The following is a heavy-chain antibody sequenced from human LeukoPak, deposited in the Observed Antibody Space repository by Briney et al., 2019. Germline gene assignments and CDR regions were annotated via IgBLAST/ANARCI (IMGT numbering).Heavy chain of an antibody. CDR1: GGSISSYY. CDR3: AREPSPDYYGSGSYSEGWFDP. D-gene: IGHD3-10*01. V-gene: IGHV4-59*01. Sequence: SETLSLTCTVSGGSISSYYWSWIRQPPGKGLKWIGYIYYSGSTNYNPSLKSRVTISVDTSKNQFSLKLSSVTAADTAVYYCAREPSPDYYGSGSYSEGWFDPWGQGTLVTVSS. CDR2: IYYSGST. J-gene: IGHJ5*02.